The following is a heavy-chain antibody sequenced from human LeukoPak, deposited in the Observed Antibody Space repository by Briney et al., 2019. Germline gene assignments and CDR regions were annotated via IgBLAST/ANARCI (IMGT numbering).Heavy chain of an antibody. Sequence: SETLSLTCAVYGGSFSGYYWSWIRQPPGKGLEWIGEINHSGSTNYNPSLKSRVTISVDTSKNQFSLKLSSVTAADTAVYYCARGCYDSSGYYYFDCWGQGTLVTVSS. J-gene: IGHJ4*02. V-gene: IGHV4-34*01. CDR3: ARGCYDSSGYYYFDC. CDR1: GGSFSGYY. D-gene: IGHD3-22*01. CDR2: INHSGST.